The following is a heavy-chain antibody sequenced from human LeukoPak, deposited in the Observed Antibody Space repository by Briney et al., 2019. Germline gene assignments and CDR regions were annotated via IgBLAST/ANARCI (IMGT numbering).Heavy chain of an antibody. V-gene: IGHV4-39*01. D-gene: IGHD3-22*01. CDR1: GGSISSSSYY. CDR3: ARREILYYYDSSYFDP. CDR2: IYYSGST. Sequence: SETLSLTCTVSGGSISSSSYYWGWIRQPPGKGLEWIGSIYYSGSTNYNPSLKSRVTISVDTSKNQFSLKLSSVTAADTAVYYCARREILYYYDSSYFDPWGQGTLVTVSS. J-gene: IGHJ5*02.